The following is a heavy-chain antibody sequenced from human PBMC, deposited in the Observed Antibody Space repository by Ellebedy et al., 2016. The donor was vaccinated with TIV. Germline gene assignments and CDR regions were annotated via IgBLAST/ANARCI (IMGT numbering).Heavy chain of an antibody. J-gene: IGHJ3*02. CDR3: ASGAYDI. V-gene: IGHV3-7*01. CDR2: IKPDGSAQ. Sequence: GESLKISCAASGFTFSNYWMSWVRQAPGKGLEWVGNIKPDGSAQYYVDSVKGRFTMSRDNAKNSLYLQMNSLTAEDTAVYYCASGAYDIWGQGTMVTVSS. CDR1: GFTFSNYW.